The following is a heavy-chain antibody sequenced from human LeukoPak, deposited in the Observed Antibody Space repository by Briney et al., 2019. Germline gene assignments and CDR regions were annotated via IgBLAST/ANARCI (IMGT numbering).Heavy chain of an antibody. Sequence: SETLSLTCSLSGGSVRSYSWSCIRQPPGKGLEWIGYIHYSGTTNYKASLKSRVTISVETTKNQFSLKLSSVTAGDTAVYYCARHGGESLVATILHAFDIWGQGTMVTVSS. CDR2: IHYSGTT. J-gene: IGHJ3*02. CDR3: ARHGGESLVATILHAFDI. V-gene: IGHV4-59*08. D-gene: IGHD5-12*01. CDR1: GGSVRSYS.